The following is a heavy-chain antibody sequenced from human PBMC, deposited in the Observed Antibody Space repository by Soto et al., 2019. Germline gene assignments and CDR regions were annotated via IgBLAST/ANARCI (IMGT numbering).Heavy chain of an antibody. CDR3: ARVHLVRTSSYYCGMDV. D-gene: IGHD6-6*01. J-gene: IGHJ6*02. Sequence: DLVESGGGLVKPGGSLTLSCATSGFTFSHYRMNWVRQAPGKGLEWVASISGSGKDTFYRDSVKGRFTISRDNAESSLVLQMNSLTVDDTAVYHCARVHLVRTSSYYCGMDVWGPGTTVTVSS. V-gene: IGHV3-21*06. CDR1: GFTFSHYR. CDR2: ISGSGKDT.